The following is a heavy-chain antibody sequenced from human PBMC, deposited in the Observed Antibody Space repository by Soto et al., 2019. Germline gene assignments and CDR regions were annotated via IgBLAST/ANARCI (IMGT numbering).Heavy chain of an antibody. J-gene: IGHJ5*02. D-gene: IGHD6-13*01. CDR3: AQVGYSSSWYWFDP. CDR2: SSAYNGNT. CDR1: VYTXTSYG. Sequence: SXKGSLKASVYTXTSYGISLVRQAPGQGLEWMGWSSAYNGNTNYEQKLQGRVTMTTDTSTSTAYMELRTLRSDETAAYYCAQVGYSSSWYWFDPWGQGTLGTVSS. V-gene: IGHV1-18*01.